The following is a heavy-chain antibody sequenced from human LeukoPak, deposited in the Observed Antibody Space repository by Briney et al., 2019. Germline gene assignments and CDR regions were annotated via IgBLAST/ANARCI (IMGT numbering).Heavy chain of an antibody. V-gene: IGHV1-24*01. Sequence: GASVKVSCKVSGYTLTELSMHWVRQAPGKGLEWMGGFDPEDGETIYAQKFQGRVTMTEDTSTDTAYMELSSLRSEDTAVYYCATMRGDYDILTGYSRYGMDVRGQGTTVTVSS. CDR2: FDPEDGET. CDR3: ATMRGDYDILTGYSRYGMDV. J-gene: IGHJ6*02. D-gene: IGHD3-9*01. CDR1: GYTLTELS.